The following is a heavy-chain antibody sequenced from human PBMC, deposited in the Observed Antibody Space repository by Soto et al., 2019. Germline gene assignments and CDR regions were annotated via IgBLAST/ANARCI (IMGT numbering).Heavy chain of an antibody. CDR2: IAYDGSKT. D-gene: IGHD3-22*01. Sequence: QVQLVESGGGVVQPGRSLRLTCATSEFSFSSSGMHWVRQAPDKGMEWVALIAYDGSKTYYGDSVRGRFTISRDNSENTLFLQLNSLRAQNTAVYYCARWVGGSMFDNSGKYDSWGQGTLVTVSS. CDR1: EFSFSSSG. V-gene: IGHV3-30*03. J-gene: IGHJ5*01. CDR3: ARWVGGSMFDNSGKYDS.